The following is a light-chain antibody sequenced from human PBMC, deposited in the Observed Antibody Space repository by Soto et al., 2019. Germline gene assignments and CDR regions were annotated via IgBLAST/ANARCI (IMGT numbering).Light chain of an antibody. CDR1: SSDVGGYNY. Sequence: QSVLTQPPSASGSPGQSVSISCTGTSSDVGGYNYVSWYQQHAGKAPKLMIYEVNQRPSGVPDRFSGSKSGNTASLTVSGLQAEDEADYYCSSYAGTNAFVFGTGTKLTVL. J-gene: IGLJ1*01. CDR2: EVN. V-gene: IGLV2-8*01. CDR3: SSYAGTNAFV.